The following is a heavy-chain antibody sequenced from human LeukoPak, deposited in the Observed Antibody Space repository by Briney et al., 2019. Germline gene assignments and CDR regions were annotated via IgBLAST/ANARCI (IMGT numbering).Heavy chain of an antibody. V-gene: IGHV3-49*04. CDR3: TRDEEWYYDSSGYYYSDY. CDR2: IRSKAYGGTT. D-gene: IGHD3-22*01. Sequence: GGSLRLSCTASGFTFGDYAMSWVRQAPGKGLEWVGFIRSKAYGGTTEYAASVKGRFTISRDDSKSIAYLQMNSLKTEDTAVYYCTRDEEWYYDSSGYYYSDYWGQGTLVTVSS. CDR1: GFTFGDYA. J-gene: IGHJ4*02.